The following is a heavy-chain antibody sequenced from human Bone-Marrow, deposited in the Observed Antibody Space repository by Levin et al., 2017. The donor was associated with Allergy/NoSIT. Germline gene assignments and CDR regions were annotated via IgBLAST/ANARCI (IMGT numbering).Heavy chain of an antibody. CDR1: GFTISSNY. J-gene: IGHJ4*02. CDR2: IYSGGST. V-gene: IGHV3-53*01. CDR3: AREGELQAFDY. Sequence: GESLKISCAASGFTISSNYMSWVRQAPGKGLEWVSVIYSGGSTYYADSVKGRFTISRDNSKNTLYLQMNSLRAEDTAVYYCAREGELQAFDYWGQGTLVTVSS. D-gene: IGHD1-26*01.